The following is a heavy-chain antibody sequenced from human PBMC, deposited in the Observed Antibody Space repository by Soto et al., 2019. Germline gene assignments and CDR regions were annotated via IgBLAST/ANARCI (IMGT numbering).Heavy chain of an antibody. V-gene: IGHV3-21*01. Sequence: GGSLRLSCAASGFTFSSYSMNWVRQAPGKGLEWVSSISSSSSYIYYADSVKGRFTISRDNAKNSLYLQMNSLRAEDTAVYYCARHCSSTSCYHERGYMDVWGKGTTVTVSS. D-gene: IGHD2-2*01. CDR1: GFTFSSYS. CDR3: ARHCSSTSCYHERGYMDV. CDR2: ISSSSSYI. J-gene: IGHJ6*03.